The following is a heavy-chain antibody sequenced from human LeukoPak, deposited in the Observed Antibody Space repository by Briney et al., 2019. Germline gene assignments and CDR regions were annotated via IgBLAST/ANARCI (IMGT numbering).Heavy chain of an antibody. CDR2: IFSSGST. Sequence: PSETLSLTCAVYGGSFSGYFWSWIRQPPGKGLEWLGHIFSSGSTSYNPSLKSRVSISLDTSKSHFSLELRSVTAADTAIYFCARLYYDRSGFFPNYFDSWGQGTLVTVSS. CDR3: ARLYYDRSGFFPNYFDS. J-gene: IGHJ4*02. CDR1: GGSFSGYF. D-gene: IGHD3-22*01. V-gene: IGHV4-59*08.